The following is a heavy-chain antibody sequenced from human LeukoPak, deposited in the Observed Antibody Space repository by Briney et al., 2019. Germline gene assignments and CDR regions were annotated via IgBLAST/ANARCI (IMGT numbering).Heavy chain of an antibody. V-gene: IGHV1-8*02. D-gene: IGHD3-10*01. J-gene: IGHJ6*03. CDR1: GYTFTGYY. Sequence: EASVKVSCKASGYTFTGYYMHWVRQATGQGLEWMGWMNPNSGNTGYAQKFQGRVTMTRNTSISTAYMELSSLRSEDTAVYYCARTYYGSGSYYRPYYYYMDVWGKGTTVTVSS. CDR2: MNPNSGNT. CDR3: ARTYYGSGSYYRPYYYYMDV.